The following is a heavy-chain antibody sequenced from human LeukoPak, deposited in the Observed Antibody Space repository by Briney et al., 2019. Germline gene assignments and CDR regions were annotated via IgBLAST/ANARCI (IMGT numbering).Heavy chain of an antibody. D-gene: IGHD3-22*01. CDR1: GYSFINYW. CDR2: IYPGDSET. Sequence: GESLKISCKGSGYSFINYWIGWVRQMPGKGLEWMGIIYPGDSETKYSSSFQGQVIFSADKSISTAYLQWSSLKASDSAMYYCTRHPYDSSGYYSGDYWGQGTLVTVSS. J-gene: IGHJ4*02. CDR3: TRHPYDSSGYYSGDY. V-gene: IGHV5-51*01.